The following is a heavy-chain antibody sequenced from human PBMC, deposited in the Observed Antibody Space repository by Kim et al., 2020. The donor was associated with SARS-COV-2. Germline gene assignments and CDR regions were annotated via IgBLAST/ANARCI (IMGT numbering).Heavy chain of an antibody. D-gene: IGHD2-21*02. Sequence: GGSLRLSCAASGFTFSSYAMSWVRQAPGKGLEWVSVIYSGGSSTYYADSVKGRFTISRDNSKNTLYLQMNSLRAEDTAVYYCAKVRVLGVVTASTWRVVDPWGQGTLVTVSS. V-gene: IGHV3-23*03. J-gene: IGHJ5*02. CDR3: AKVRVLGVVTASTWRVVDP. CDR2: IYSGGSST. CDR1: GFTFSSYA.